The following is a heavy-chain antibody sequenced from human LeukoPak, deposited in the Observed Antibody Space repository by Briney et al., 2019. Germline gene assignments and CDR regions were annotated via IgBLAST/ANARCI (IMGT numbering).Heavy chain of an antibody. Sequence: PGGSLRLSCAASGFTFSSYEMNWVRQAPGKGLEGVSYISSSGSTIYYADSVKGRFTISRDNAKNSLYLQMNSLRAEDTAVYYCARDGNYGDSHFDYWGQGTLVTVSS. CDR1: GFTFSSYE. CDR3: ARDGNYGDSHFDY. CDR2: ISSSGSTI. J-gene: IGHJ4*02. V-gene: IGHV3-48*03. D-gene: IGHD4-17*01.